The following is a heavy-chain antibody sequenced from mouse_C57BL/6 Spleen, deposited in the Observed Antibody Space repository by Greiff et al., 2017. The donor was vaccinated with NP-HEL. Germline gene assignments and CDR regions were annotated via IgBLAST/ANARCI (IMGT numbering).Heavy chain of an antibody. CDR2: IYPRSGNT. D-gene: IGHD4-1*01. CDR3: ARLETGTSGY. Sequence: LVESGAELARPGASVKLSCKASGYTFTSYGISWVKQRTGQGLEWIGEIYPRSGNTYYNEKFKGKATLTADKSSSTAYMELRSLTSEDSAVYFCARLETGTSGYWGQGTTLTVSS. V-gene: IGHV1-81*01. CDR1: GYTFTSYG. J-gene: IGHJ2*01.